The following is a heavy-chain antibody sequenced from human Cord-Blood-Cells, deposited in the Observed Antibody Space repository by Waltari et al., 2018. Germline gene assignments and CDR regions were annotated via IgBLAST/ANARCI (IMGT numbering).Heavy chain of an antibody. Sequence: QVQLQQWGAGLLTPSETLSLTCAVYGGSFSGYYWSWIRQPPGKGLEWIGEINHSGSTNYNPSLKSRVTISVDTSKNQFSLKLSSVTAADTAVYYCARGPDLWFGELYFDYWGQGTLVTVSS. CDR1: GGSFSGYY. CDR2: INHSGST. J-gene: IGHJ4*02. CDR3: ARGPDLWFGELYFDY. D-gene: IGHD3-10*01. V-gene: IGHV4-34*01.